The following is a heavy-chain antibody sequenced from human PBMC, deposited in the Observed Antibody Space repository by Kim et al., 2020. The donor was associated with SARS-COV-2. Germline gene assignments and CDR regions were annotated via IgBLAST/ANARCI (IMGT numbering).Heavy chain of an antibody. Sequence: GGSLRLSCAASGFTFSDYYMSWIRQAPGKGLEWVSYISSTGITIYYADSVKGRFTISRDNAKNSLYLQMNSLRAEDTAVYYCARDISYYDFWSGYYSPSLDVWGKGTTVTVSS. CDR1: GFTFSDYY. CDR2: ISSTGITI. J-gene: IGHJ6*04. V-gene: IGHV3-11*01. D-gene: IGHD3-3*01. CDR3: ARDISYYDFWSGYYSPSLDV.